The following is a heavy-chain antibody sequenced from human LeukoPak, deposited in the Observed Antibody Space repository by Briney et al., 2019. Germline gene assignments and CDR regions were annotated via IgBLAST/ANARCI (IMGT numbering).Heavy chain of an antibody. J-gene: IGHJ3*02. CDR2: IYTSGST. Sequence: SETLSLTCTVSGGSISSGSYYWSWIRQPAGKGLEWIGRIYTSGSTNYNPSLKSRVTISVDTSKNQFSLKLSSVTAADTAVYYCARDRRDKDAFDIWGQGTMVTVSS. CDR1: GGSISSGSYY. D-gene: IGHD5-24*01. V-gene: IGHV4-61*02. CDR3: ARDRRDKDAFDI.